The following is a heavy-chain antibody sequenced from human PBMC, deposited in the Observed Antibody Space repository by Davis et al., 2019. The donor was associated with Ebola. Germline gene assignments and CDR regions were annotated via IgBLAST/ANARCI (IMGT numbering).Heavy chain of an antibody. Sequence: GESLKISCAASGFTFSSYGMHWVRQAPGKGLEWVAVIWYDGSNKYYADSVKGRFTISRDNAKKTLYLQMNSLRAEDTAIYYCVRDAVVKGYQELLRPRCMDVWGQGTTVIVSS. D-gene: IGHD1-26*01. CDR1: GFTFSSYG. V-gene: IGHV3-33*01. CDR3: VRDAVVKGYQELLRPRCMDV. J-gene: IGHJ6*02. CDR2: IWYDGSNK.